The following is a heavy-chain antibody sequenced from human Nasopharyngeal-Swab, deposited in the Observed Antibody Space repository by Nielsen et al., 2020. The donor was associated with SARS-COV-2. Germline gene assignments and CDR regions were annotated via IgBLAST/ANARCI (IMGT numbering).Heavy chain of an antibody. CDR2: IRSSRSYI. CDR3: ARDGLDYDFWSAYFMDV. V-gene: IGHV3-21*01. Sequence: WIRQPPGQGLEWVSSIRSSRSYIYYADTVNCRFTISRDNAKNSLFLQMNSLRAEDTAVYYCARDGLDYDFWSAYFMDVWGQGTTVTVSS. D-gene: IGHD3-3*01. J-gene: IGHJ6*02.